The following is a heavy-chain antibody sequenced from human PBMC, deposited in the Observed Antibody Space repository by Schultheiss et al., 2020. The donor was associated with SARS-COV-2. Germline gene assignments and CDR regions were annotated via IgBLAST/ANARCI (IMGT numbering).Heavy chain of an antibody. Sequence: GGSLRLSCVVSGFTFNKYGMHWVRQAPGKGLEWVAAISYEGSKKYYADSVQGRFTIHRDNSKNTLYLKMNRVRDEDAAVYYCARGKWLRDYYYYYGMDVLGQGTTVNGSS. V-gene: IGHV3-30*03. J-gene: IGHJ6*02. CDR1: GFTFNKYG. D-gene: IGHD5-12*01. CDR3: ARGKWLRDYYYYYGMDV. CDR2: ISYEGSKK.